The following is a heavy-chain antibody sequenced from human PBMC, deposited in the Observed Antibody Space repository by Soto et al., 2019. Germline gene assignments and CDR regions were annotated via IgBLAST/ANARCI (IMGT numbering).Heavy chain of an antibody. Sequence: GGSLRLSCTASGFTFTSYGMGWVCQAPGKGLQGVSTIRGDGGQTHYTDSVKGRFSISRDNSKNTVYLQMDSLRAEGTAMYFCARDVGLDSDDFFAYWGQGTQVTVSS. CDR1: GFTFTSYG. D-gene: IGHD3-9*01. CDR3: ARDVGLDSDDFFAY. CDR2: IRGDGGQT. J-gene: IGHJ4*02. V-gene: IGHV3-23*01.